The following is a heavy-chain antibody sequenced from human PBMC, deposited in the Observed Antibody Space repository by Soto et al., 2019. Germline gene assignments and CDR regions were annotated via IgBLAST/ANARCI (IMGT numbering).Heavy chain of an antibody. CDR3: VSQRTSVLTQAYFDY. V-gene: IGHV4-39*01. D-gene: IGHD2-8*01. CDR1: GGSVSNSNYY. J-gene: IGHJ4*02. CDR2: VYYRGRS. Sequence: SATLSLTCTVSGGSVSNSNYYWGWIRQSPGKGLEWIGSVYYRGRSYSKSSVKSRVTISVETSKNQFSLNLNSVTASDTAVYYCVSQRTSVLTQAYFDYWGPGALVTVS.